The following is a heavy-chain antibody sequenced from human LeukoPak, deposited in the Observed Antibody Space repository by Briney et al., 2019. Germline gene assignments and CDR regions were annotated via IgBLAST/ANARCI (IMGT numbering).Heavy chain of an antibody. V-gene: IGHV1-18*01. CDR1: GYTFTSYG. D-gene: IGHD2-2*01. J-gene: IGHJ4*02. CDR2: ISAYNGNT. Sequence: GASVKVSCKASGYTFTSYGISWVRQAPGQGLEWMGWISAYNGNTNYAQKLQGRVTMTTDTSTSTAYMELRSLRSDDTAVYYCARPGVIGSRGPHAFDYWGQGTLVTVSS. CDR3: ARPGVIGSRGPHAFDY.